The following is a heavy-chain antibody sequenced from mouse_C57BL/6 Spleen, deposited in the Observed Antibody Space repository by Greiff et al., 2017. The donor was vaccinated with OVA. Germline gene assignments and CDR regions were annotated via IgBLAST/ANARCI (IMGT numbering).Heavy chain of an antibody. CDR1: GYTFTSYG. CDR2: IYPRSGNT. CDR3: ARGLGGGAFDY. Sequence: LQESGAELARPGASVKLSCQASGYTFTSYGISWVKQRTGQGLEWIGEIYPRSGNTYYNEKFKGKATLTADKSSSTAYMELRSLTSEDSAVYFWARGLGGGAFDYWGQGTTLTVSS. J-gene: IGHJ2*01. D-gene: IGHD4-1*01. V-gene: IGHV1-81*01.